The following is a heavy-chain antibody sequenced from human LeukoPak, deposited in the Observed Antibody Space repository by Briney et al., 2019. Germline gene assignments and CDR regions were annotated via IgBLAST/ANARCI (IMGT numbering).Heavy chain of an antibody. V-gene: IGHV3-66*02. CDR3: GRRFAVSSGLDL. J-gene: IGHJ5*02. D-gene: IGHD3-3*01. CDR2: FYGGGTT. Sequence: GGSLRPTCAASGFTVSSTYTTWARQPPGKGLGWVSVFYGGGTTYYADSVKGRFTISRDISKNTLHLHMSSLRDEDTAVNYCGRRFAVSSGLDLWGQGTLVTVSS. CDR1: GFTVSSTY.